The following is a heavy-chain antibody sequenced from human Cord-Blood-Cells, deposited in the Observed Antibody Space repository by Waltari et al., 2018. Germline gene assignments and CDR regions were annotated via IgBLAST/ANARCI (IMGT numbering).Heavy chain of an antibody. CDR1: GFTFISYG. D-gene: IGHD3-3*01. Sequence: QVQLVESGGGVVQPGRSLRLSCAASGFTFISYGMHWVRQAPGKGLEWVAVISYDGSNKYYADSVKGRFTISRDNSKNTLYLQMNSLRAEDTAVYYCAKDFRDFWSGYLDYWGQGTLVTVSS. CDR2: ISYDGSNK. CDR3: AKDFRDFWSGYLDY. J-gene: IGHJ4*02. V-gene: IGHV3-30*18.